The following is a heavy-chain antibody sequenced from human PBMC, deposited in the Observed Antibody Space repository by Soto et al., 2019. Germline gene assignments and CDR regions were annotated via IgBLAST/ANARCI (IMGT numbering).Heavy chain of an antibody. D-gene: IGHD1-1*01. V-gene: IGHV3-23*01. Sequence: LRLSCAASGFTISSNAMYWVRQAPGKGLEWVSGISDRGDTTHYADSVKGRFTISRDTSKNTLYLQLNTLRADDTAVYYCAKDKPGTTSFDYWGQGTLVTVSS. CDR1: GFTISSNA. J-gene: IGHJ4*02. CDR2: ISDRGDTT. CDR3: AKDKPGTTSFDY.